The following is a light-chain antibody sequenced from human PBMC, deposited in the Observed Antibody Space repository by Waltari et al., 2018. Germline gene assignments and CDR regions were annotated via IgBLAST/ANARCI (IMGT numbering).Light chain of an antibody. CDR3: RQSRQWPRRT. CDR1: ESDGTD. J-gene: IGKJ2*01. Sequence: EIVMTQSPVTMSVSPGEGVTLSCTSSESDGTDVPGYRHKPGQPPRLLLYFGSTSATGVTARISGSGSATDFILTISSLESEDFAFYYCRQSRQWPRRTFGQGTKLE. V-gene: IGKV3D-15*01. CDR2: FGS.